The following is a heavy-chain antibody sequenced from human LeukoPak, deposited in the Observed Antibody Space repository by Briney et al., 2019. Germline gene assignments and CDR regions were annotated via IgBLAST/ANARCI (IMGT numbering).Heavy chain of an antibody. D-gene: IGHD3-22*01. CDR2: ISGSGGST. V-gene: IGHV3-23*01. J-gene: IGHJ4*02. CDR3: AKVLVGDSSGYPFDY. Sequence: GGSLRLSCAASGFTFSSYAMSWVRQAPGKGLEWVSAISGSGGSTYYADSVKGRFTISRDNSKNTLYLQMNSLRAEDTAVYYCAKVLVGDSSGYPFDYWGQGTLVTVSS. CDR1: GFTFSSYA.